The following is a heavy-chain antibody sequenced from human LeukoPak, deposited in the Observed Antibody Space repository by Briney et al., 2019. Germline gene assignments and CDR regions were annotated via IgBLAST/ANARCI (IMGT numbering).Heavy chain of an antibody. CDR2: IYPGDSDT. J-gene: IGHJ4*02. V-gene: IGHV5-51*01. Sequence: GESLKISCKGSGYSFTSYWIGWVRQMPGKGLEWMGMIYPGDSDTRYSPSFQGQVTISADKSISTAYLQWSSLKASDTAMYYCARHFYYDSSGHTPFDYWGQGTLVTVSS. CDR3: ARHFYYDSSGHTPFDY. D-gene: IGHD3-22*01. CDR1: GYSFTSYW.